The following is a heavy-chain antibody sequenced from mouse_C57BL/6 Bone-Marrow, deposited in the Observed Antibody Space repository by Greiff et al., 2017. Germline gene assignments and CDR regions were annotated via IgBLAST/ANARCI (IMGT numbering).Heavy chain of an antibody. Sequence: VQLKESGGDLVKPGGSLKLSCAASGFTFSSYGMSWVRQTPDKRLEWVATISSGGSYTYYPDSVKGRFTISIDNAKNTRSLQMSILKSEDTAIYYCARTYYYGSFYYFAYWGQGTTLTVSS. V-gene: IGHV5-6*01. CDR3: ARTYYYGSFYYFAY. D-gene: IGHD1-1*01. J-gene: IGHJ2*01. CDR1: GFTFSSYG. CDR2: ISSGGSYT.